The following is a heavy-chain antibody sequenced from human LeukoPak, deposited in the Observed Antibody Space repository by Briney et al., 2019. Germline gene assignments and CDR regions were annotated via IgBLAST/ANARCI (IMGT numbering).Heavy chain of an antibody. CDR3: ARAPGGYSSPLDY. J-gene: IGHJ4*02. D-gene: IGHD5-12*01. CDR2: ISAYNGNT. Sequence: GASVKVSCKASGYTFTSHGISWVRQAPGQGLEWMGWISAYNGNTNYARKFQGRVTMTRDTSISTAYMELSRLRSDDTAVYYCARAPGGYSSPLDYWGQGTLVTVSS. V-gene: IGHV1-18*01. CDR1: GYTFTSHG.